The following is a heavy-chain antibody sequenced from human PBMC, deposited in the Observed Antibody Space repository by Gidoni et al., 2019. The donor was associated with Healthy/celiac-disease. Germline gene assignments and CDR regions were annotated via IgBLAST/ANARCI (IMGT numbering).Heavy chain of an antibody. D-gene: IGHD6-13*01. CDR3: ARPGAAALAGGDY. Sequence: QVQLVESGGGVVPPGRSLSLSCAASGFTFSSYAMHWVRQAQGKGLEWVAVISYDGSNKYYADSVKGRFTSSRDNSKNTLYLQMNSLRAEDTAVYYCARPGAAALAGGDYWGQGTLVTVSA. CDR2: ISYDGSNK. J-gene: IGHJ4*02. CDR1: GFTFSSYA. V-gene: IGHV3-30-3*01.